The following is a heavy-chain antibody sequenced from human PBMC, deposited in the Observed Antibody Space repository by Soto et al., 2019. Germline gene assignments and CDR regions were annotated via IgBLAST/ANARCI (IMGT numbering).Heavy chain of an antibody. V-gene: IGHV4-34*01. CDR3: ARERRYPYYYYGMDV. Sequence: SETLSLTCAVYGGSFSGYYWSWIRQPPGKGLEWIGEINHSGSTNYNPSLKSRVTISVDTSKNQFSLKLSSVTAADTAVYYCARERRYPYYYYGMDVWGQGTTVTVSS. J-gene: IGHJ6*02. CDR1: GGSFSGYY. D-gene: IGHD2-2*02. CDR2: INHSGST.